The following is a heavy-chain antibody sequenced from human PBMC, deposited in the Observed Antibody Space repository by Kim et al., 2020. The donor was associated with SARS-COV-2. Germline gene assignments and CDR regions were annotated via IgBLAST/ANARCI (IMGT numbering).Heavy chain of an antibody. V-gene: IGHV3-23*03. CDR1: GFTFSSFA. CDR3: AKDWATDMITFFDY. CDR2: IYSYGTRT. D-gene: IGHD5-18*01. Sequence: GGSLRLSCAASGFTFSSFAMNWVRQAPGKGLEWVAGIYSYGTRTYYADYVKGRFSISRDNSKNTLYLQMNSLRAEDTAVYYCAKDWATDMITFFDYWGQGALVTVSS. J-gene: IGHJ4*02.